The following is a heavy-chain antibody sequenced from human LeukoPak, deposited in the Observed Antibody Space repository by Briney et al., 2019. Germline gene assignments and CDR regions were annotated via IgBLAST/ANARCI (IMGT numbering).Heavy chain of an antibody. Sequence: PSETLSLTCTVSGGSISSSSYYWGWIRQPPGKGLEWIGSIYYSGSTYYNPSLKSRVTISVDTSKNQFSLKLSSVTAADTAVYYCARQGGYYYDSSGYYRHIDYWGQGTLVTVSS. CDR1: GGSISSSSYY. D-gene: IGHD3-22*01. V-gene: IGHV4-39*01. J-gene: IGHJ4*02. CDR3: ARQGGYYYDSSGYYRHIDY. CDR2: IYYSGST.